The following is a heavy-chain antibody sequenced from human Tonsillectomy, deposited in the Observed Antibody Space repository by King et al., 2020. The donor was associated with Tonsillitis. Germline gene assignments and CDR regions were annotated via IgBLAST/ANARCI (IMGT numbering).Heavy chain of an antibody. CDR1: GFTFGDYA. CDR3: TRDNSDYVYYYYGMDV. J-gene: IGHJ6*02. CDR2: FRSKAYGGTT. V-gene: IGHV3-49*03. D-gene: IGHD4-11*01. Sequence: VQLVESGGGLVQPGRSLRLSCTASGFTFGDYALSWFRQAPGKGLEWLGFFRSKAYGGTTEYAASVKGRFTISRDDSKNIAYLQMNSLKTEDTAVYFCTRDNSDYVYYYYGMDVWGQGTPVTVSS.